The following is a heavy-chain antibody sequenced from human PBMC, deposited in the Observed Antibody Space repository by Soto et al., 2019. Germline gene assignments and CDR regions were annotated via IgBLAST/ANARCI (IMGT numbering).Heavy chain of an antibody. J-gene: IGHJ5*02. CDR3: ARGPATIFSPFDP. CDR2: IYYSGST. Sequence: KPSETLSLTCTVSGGSASSGSYYWSWIRQPPGKGLEWIGYIYYSGSTNYNPSLKSRVTISVDTSKNQFSLKLSSVTAADTAVYYCARGPATIFSPFDPWGQGTLVTVSS. D-gene: IGHD3-9*01. V-gene: IGHV4-61*01. CDR1: GGSASSGSYY.